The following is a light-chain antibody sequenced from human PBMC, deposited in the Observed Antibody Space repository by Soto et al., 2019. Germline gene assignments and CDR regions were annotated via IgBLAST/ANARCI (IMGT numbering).Light chain of an antibody. CDR1: SGHSSYA. J-gene: IGLJ2*01. V-gene: IGLV4-69*02. Sequence: QSVLTQSPSASASLGASVRLTCTLSSGHSSYAIAWHQQQPEKGPRYLIKINSDGSHSKGDGIPDRFSGSSSGPERYLTISGLQSEDEADYYCQTWGTGIQIFGGGTKLTVL. CDR2: INSDGSH. CDR3: QTWGTGIQI.